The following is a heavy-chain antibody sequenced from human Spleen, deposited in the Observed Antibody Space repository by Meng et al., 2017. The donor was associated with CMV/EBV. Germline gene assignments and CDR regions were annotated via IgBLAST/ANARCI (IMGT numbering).Heavy chain of an antibody. CDR1: GGSISSYY. CDR2: IYYSGST. V-gene: IGHV4-59*01. D-gene: IGHD2-15*01. Sequence: GSLRLSCTVSGGSISSYYWSWIRQPPGKGLEWIGYIYYSGSTNYNPSLKSRVTISVDTSKNQFSLKLSSVTAADTAVYYCARGGGKGWFDPWGQGTLVTVSS. CDR3: ARGGGKGWFDP. J-gene: IGHJ5*02.